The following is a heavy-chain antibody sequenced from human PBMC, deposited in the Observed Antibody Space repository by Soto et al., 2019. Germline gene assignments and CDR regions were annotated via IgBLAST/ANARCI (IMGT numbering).Heavy chain of an antibody. CDR3: ARPKLEGGTPEGFGP. D-gene: IGHD3-3*01. CDR2: ISSGSTTI. J-gene: IGHJ5*02. CDR1: GFTFSDYH. V-gene: IGHV3-48*01. Sequence: EVQLVESGGGLVQPGGSLRLSCAASGFTFSDYHMNWVRQAPGKGLEWISYISSGSTTIYYADSVKGRFTISRDNAKNSLYLQRNSLRVENTAVYFGARPKLEGGTPEGFGPWGQGTLVTVSP.